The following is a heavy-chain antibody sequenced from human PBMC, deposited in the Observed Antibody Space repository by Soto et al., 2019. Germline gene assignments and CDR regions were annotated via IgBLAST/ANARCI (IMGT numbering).Heavy chain of an antibody. CDR3: ATTETDD. J-gene: IGHJ4*02. V-gene: IGHV4-34*01. Sequence: SETLSLTWAVYGGPFHGDSWRWIRQPPGKGLEWMGGINDSGSTIYNPSLKRRVTISVDTSKNQLSQKLSSVTAADTAVYYCATTETDDWGQGILVTVPQ. CDR1: GGPFHGDS. D-gene: IGHD4-17*01. CDR2: INDSGST.